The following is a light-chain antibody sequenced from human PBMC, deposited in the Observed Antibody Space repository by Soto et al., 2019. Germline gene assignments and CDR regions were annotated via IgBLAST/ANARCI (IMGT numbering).Light chain of an antibody. J-gene: IGKJ1*01. Sequence: DIQMTQSPSTLSASVGDRVTITCRASQSISSWLAWYQQKPWKAPKLLIYDASSLESGVPSRFSGSGSGTEFTLTISSLQPDDFATYYCQQYNSYSGTFVLGTKVEIK. CDR1: QSISSW. CDR3: QQYNSYSGT. CDR2: DAS. V-gene: IGKV1-5*01.